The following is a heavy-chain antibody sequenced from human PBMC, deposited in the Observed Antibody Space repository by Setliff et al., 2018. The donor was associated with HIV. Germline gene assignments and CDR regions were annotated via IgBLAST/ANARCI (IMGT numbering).Heavy chain of an antibody. J-gene: IGHJ4*02. V-gene: IGHV4-39*01. D-gene: IGHD6-19*01. CDR3: ARLGRGIAVAGTRIDY. CDR1: GGSISSSSHY. CDR2: IYYSGGT. Sequence: SETLSLTCTVSGGSISSSSHYWGWIRQSPGKGLEWIGSIYYSGGTYYNSSLKSRVTIFVDTSKNQLSLKLRSVTAADTAVYYCARLGRGIAVAGTRIDYWGRGTLVTVPS.